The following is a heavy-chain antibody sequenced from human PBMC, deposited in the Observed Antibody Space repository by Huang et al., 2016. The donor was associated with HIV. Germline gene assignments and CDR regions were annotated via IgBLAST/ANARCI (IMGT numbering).Heavy chain of an antibody. CDR1: GFSITTDGAG. CDR2: IFWDDDK. J-gene: IGHJ4*02. Sequence: QITLKESGPTLVKPTQTLTLTCPFSGFSITTDGAGVGWIRQPPGKALEWLALIFWDDDKRYSPSLKNRLSITKDTSKNQVVLTMTNMDPVDTATYFCAHRQTYDFWSGSFDSWGQGTLVTVSS. CDR3: AHRQTYDFWSGSFDS. V-gene: IGHV2-5*02. D-gene: IGHD3-3*01.